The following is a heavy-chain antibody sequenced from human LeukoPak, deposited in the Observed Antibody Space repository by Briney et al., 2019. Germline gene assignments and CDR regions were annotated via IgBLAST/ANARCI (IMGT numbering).Heavy chain of an antibody. CDR1: GFTFSSYW. J-gene: IGHJ3*02. V-gene: IGHV3-74*01. CDR3: ARANPVLYVDI. D-gene: IGHD2-2*02. CDR2: INTDGSST. Sequence: GGSLRLSCAASGFTFSSYWMHWVRHAPGKGLVWVSRINTDGSSTSYADSVKGRFTISRDNAKNTLYLQMNSLRAEDTAVYYCARANPVLYVDIWGQGTMVIVSS.